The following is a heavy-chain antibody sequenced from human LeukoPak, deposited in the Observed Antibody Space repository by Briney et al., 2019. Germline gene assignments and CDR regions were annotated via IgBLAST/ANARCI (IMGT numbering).Heavy chain of an antibody. Sequence: GESLKISCKGSGYSFSSYWIAWVRQMPGKGLEWMGIIYPGDLDTRYSPSFQGQVSISADKSISTAYLQWSGLKASDTAMYYCATSLGYNSGYFDYWGQGTQVTVSS. J-gene: IGHJ4*02. D-gene: IGHD6-19*01. V-gene: IGHV5-51*01. CDR3: ATSLGYNSGYFDY. CDR2: IYPGDLDT. CDR1: GYSFSSYW.